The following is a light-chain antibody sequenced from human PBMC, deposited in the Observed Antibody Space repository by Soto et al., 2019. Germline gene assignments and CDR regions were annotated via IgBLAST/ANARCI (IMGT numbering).Light chain of an antibody. CDR1: QSVSSN. CDR3: QQYNDWPST. V-gene: IGKV3-15*01. J-gene: IGKJ2*02. Sequence: EIVMTQSPATLSVSPGESATLSCRASQSVSSNLAWYQQKPCQAPRLLIYGASARATGFPVRFSGSGSGTEFTLTISSLQSDDFALYFCQQYNDWPSTFGQGTKLEIK. CDR2: GAS.